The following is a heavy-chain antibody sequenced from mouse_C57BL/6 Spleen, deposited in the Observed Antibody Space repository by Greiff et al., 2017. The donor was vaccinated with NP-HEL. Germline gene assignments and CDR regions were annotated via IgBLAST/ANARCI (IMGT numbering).Heavy chain of an antibody. D-gene: IGHD2-4*01. Sequence: EAGGGLVQPKGSLKLSCAASGFSFNTYAMNWVRQAPGKGLEWVARIRSKSNNYATYYADSVKDRFTISRDDSESMLYLQMNNLKTEDTAMYYCVRHDYDYDNAMDYWGQGTSVTVSS. CDR1: GFSFNTYA. V-gene: IGHV10-1*01. CDR3: VRHDYDYDNAMDY. CDR2: IRSKSNNYAT. J-gene: IGHJ4*01.